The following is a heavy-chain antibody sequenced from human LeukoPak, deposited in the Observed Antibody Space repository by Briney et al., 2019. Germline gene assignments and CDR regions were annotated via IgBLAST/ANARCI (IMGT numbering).Heavy chain of an antibody. CDR1: GGSISVYY. D-gene: IGHD3-10*01. J-gene: IGHJ4*02. CDR3: ARDRELGY. Sequence: TSETLSLTCTVSGGSISVYYWSWIRQPPGKGLEWIGYIYNSGSTNYNPSLKGRLTISVDTSKNQFSLKLSSVPAADTAVYYCARDRELGYWGQGTLVTVSS. CDR2: IYNSGST. V-gene: IGHV4-59*01.